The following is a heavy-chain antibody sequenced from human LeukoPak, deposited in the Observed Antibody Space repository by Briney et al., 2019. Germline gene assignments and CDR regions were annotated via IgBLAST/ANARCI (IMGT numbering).Heavy chain of an antibody. Sequence: GGSLRLSCAAPGFTFNNYDMNWVRQAPGKGLEWVSSISSSSSFIYYTDSVKGRFTISRDNAKNSLYLQMNSLRAEDTAVYYCARPIAAASAFDYWGQGTLVTVSS. CDR2: ISSSSSFI. J-gene: IGHJ4*02. V-gene: IGHV3-21*04. CDR1: GFTFNNYD. CDR3: ARPIAAASAFDY. D-gene: IGHD6-13*01.